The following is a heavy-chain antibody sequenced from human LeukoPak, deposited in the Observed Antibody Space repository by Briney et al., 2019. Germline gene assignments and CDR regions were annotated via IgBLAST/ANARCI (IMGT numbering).Heavy chain of an antibody. CDR2: ISSSGSTI. CDR3: ARVWDGSGSYYFYYMDV. CDR1: GFTFSSYE. D-gene: IGHD3-10*01. J-gene: IGHJ6*03. Sequence: GGSLRLSCAASGFTFSSYEMNWVRQAPGKGLEWVSYISSSGSTIYYADSVKGRFTISRDNAKNSLYLQMNSLRAEDTAVYYCARVWDGSGSYYFYYMDVWGKGTTVTISS. V-gene: IGHV3-48*03.